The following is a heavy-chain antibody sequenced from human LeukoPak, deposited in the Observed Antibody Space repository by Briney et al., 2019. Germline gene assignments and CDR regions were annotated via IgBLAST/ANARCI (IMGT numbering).Heavy chain of an antibody. CDR1: GYTLTELS. CDR2: FDLEDGET. D-gene: IGHD5-18*01. J-gene: IGHJ4*02. V-gene: IGHV1-24*01. CDR3: ASLGVQFWWNAY. Sequence: ASVKVSCKVSGYTLTELSLHWVRQAPGKGLEWMGGFDLEDGETVYAQKFQGRVTMTEDVSTDTAYMELSSLRSEDTAVYYCASLGVQFWWNAYWGQGTLVTVSS.